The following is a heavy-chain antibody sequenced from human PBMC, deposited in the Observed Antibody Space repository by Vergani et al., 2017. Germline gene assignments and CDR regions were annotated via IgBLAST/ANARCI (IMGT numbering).Heavy chain of an antibody. CDR1: GFTFSSYG. CDR2: ISYDGSNK. J-gene: IGHJ4*02. V-gene: IGHV3-30*18. CDR3: AKDLPRVHQSKDLDYYDSSGYDPFDY. D-gene: IGHD3-22*01. Sequence: QVQLVESGGGVVQPGRSLRLSCAASGFTFSSYGMHWVRQAPGKGLEWVAVISYDGSNKYYADSVKGRFTISRDNSKNTLYLQMNSLRAEDTAVYYCAKDLPRVHQSKDLDYYDSSGYDPFDYWGQGTLVTVSS.